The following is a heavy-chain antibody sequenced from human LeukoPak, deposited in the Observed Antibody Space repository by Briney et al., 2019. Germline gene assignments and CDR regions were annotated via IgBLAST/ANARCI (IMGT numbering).Heavy chain of an antibody. CDR3: TSTDHGERYYWSLDL. J-gene: IGHJ2*01. CDR2: IRSKAYGETT. Sequence: GGSLRLSCTASGFTFGDYAMSWFRQAPGRGLEWVAFIRSKAYGETTEYAASVKGRFTISRDDSKSIAYLQMNSLKSEDTAVYYWTSTDHGERYYWSLDLWGPGTLVTVSS. D-gene: IGHD4-17*01. CDR1: GFTFGDYA. V-gene: IGHV3-49*03.